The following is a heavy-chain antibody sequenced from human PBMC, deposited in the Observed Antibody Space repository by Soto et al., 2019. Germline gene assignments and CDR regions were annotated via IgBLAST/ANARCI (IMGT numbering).Heavy chain of an antibody. CDR3: ARQGSGWYNPLNY. D-gene: IGHD6-19*01. Sequence: GESLKIACKGSGYSFTTYWIGCLREMPGKGLEWMGIIYPGDSDTRYSPSFQGQVTISADKSISTAYLQWSSLKASDTAMYYCARQGSGWYNPLNYWGQGTQVTVSS. CDR1: GYSFTTYW. J-gene: IGHJ4*02. CDR2: IYPGDSDT. V-gene: IGHV5-51*01.